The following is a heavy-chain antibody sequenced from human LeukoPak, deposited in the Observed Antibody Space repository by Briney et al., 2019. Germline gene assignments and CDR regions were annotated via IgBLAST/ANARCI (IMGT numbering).Heavy chain of an antibody. CDR2: IYYSGST. CDR1: GGSISSYY. CDR3: ASRYYDSSGYYPWGLEY. V-gene: IGHV4-59*08. J-gene: IGHJ4*02. D-gene: IGHD3-22*01. Sequence: KSSETLSLTCTVSGGSISSYYWSWIRQPPGKGLEWIGYIYYSGSTNYNPSLKSRVTISVDTSKNQFSLKLSSVTAADTAVYYCASRYYDSSGYYPWGLEYWGQGTLVTVSS.